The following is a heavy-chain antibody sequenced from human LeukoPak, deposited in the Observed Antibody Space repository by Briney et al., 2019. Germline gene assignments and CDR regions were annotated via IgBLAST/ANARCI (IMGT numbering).Heavy chain of an antibody. J-gene: IGHJ5*02. CDR2: ISAYNGNT. V-gene: IGHV1-18*01. Sequence: ASVKVSCKASGYTFTSYGISWVRQAPGQGLEWMGWISAYNGNTNYAQKLQGRVTMTTDTSTSTAYMELRSLRSDDTAVYYRARDPLGVGWFDPWGQGTLVTVSS. D-gene: IGHD2-2*01. CDR1: GYTFTSYG. CDR3: ARDPLGVGWFDP.